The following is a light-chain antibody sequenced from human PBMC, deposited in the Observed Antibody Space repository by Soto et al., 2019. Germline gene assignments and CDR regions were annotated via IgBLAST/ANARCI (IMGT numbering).Light chain of an antibody. CDR3: CSYALSSSLL. J-gene: IGLJ2*01. CDR2: EGS. V-gene: IGLV2-23*01. Sequence: QSVLTQPASVSGSPGQSITISCTGTSSDVGTYTRVAGFQHNPGKTPKLMIYEGSKRRSGVSNRFSGSKYGSTALLTSSGLPAEDEVEYYCCSYALSSSLLFGGGTQVTVL. CDR1: SSDVGTYTR.